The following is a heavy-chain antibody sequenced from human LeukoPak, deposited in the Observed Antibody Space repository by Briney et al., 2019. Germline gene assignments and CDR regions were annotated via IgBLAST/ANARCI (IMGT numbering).Heavy chain of an antibody. CDR1: GYSLSDLS. CDR3: ATDRLEIYALHI. Sequence: GASVKVSCRVSGYSLSDLSIHWVRHVPGKGLEWMGGFEPEEGEHGGTIYAQKFEGRLTLTEDTATDTAYMELVSLSSADTAVYYCATDRLEIYALHIWGQGTVVTVSS. J-gene: IGHJ3*02. V-gene: IGHV1-24*01. CDR2: FEPEEGEHGGT. D-gene: IGHD1-1*01.